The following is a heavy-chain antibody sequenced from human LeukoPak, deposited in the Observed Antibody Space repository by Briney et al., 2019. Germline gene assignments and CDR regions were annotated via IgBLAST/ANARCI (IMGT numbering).Heavy chain of an antibody. CDR1: GGSISTYY. Sequence: SETLSLTCTVSGGSISTYYWSWIRQPAGKGLEWIGRIYTNENTNYNPSLRSRVTMSVDTSKNQFSLKLSSVTAADTAVYYCARAAAAAGGQYFDYWGQGTLVAVSS. CDR3: ARAAAAAGGQYFDY. CDR2: IYTNENT. D-gene: IGHD6-13*01. V-gene: IGHV4-4*07. J-gene: IGHJ4*02.